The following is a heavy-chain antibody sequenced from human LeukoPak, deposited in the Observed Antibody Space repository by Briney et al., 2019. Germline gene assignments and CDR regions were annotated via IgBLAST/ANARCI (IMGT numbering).Heavy chain of an antibody. CDR2: IYPGDSDT. D-gene: IGHD2-2*01. CDR1: GYTFAGYW. CDR3: AKASSSQTRGYFHH. J-gene: IGHJ1*01. Sequence: GESLKISCQGSGYTFAGYWIAWVRQMPGQGLEWMGIIYPGDSDTRYSPSFQGQVTISADKSISTAYLQWSSLKASDSAVYYCAKASSSQTRGYFHHWGQGTLVAVSS. V-gene: IGHV5-51*01.